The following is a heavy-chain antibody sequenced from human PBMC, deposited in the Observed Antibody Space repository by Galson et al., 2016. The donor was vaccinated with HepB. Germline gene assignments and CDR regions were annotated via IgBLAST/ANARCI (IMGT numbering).Heavy chain of an antibody. Sequence: SVKVSCKASGYSVTTYAMNWVRQAPGQGLEWMGWINTNTWKSTYAQAFTGRFVFSLDTSVSTTYLQISGLKAEDTAVYYCARDMGYCSSTSCYVTAFDMWGQGTMITVSA. D-gene: IGHD2-2*01. J-gene: IGHJ3*02. CDR3: ARDMGYCSSTSCYVTAFDM. CDR1: GYSVTTYA. V-gene: IGHV7-4-1*02. CDR2: INTNTWKS.